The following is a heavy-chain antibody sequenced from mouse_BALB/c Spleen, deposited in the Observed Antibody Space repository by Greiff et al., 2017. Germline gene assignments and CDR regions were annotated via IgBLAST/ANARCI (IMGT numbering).Heavy chain of an antibody. CDR2: ISYSGST. J-gene: IGHJ3*01. V-gene: IGHV3-2*02. CDR3: ANFYGNYAWFAY. Sequence: DVQLQESGPGLVKPSQSLSLTCTVTGYSITSDYAWNWIRQFPGNKLEWMGYISYSGSTSYNPSLKSRISITRDTSKNQFFLQLNSVTTEDTATYYCANFYGNYAWFAYWGQGTLVTVSA. D-gene: IGHD2-1*01. CDR1: GYSITSDYA.